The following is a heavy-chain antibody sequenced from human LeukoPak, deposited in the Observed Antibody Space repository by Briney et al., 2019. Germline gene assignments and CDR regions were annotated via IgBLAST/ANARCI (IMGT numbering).Heavy chain of an antibody. CDR2: IYPGDSDT. V-gene: IGHV5-51*01. J-gene: IGHJ4*02. CDR1: GYSFTSYW. CDR3: AKRTEHYYDSSGYLWYFDY. Sequence: GESLKISCKGSGYSFTSYWIGWVRQMPGKGLEWMGIIYPGDSDTRYSPSFQGQVTISADKSISTAYLQWSGLKASDTAMYYCAKRTEHYYDSSGYLWYFDYWGQGTLVTVSS. D-gene: IGHD3-22*01.